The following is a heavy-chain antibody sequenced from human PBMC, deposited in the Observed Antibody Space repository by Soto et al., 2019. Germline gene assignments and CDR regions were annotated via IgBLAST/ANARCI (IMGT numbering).Heavy chain of an antibody. J-gene: IGHJ6*03. Sequence: GASVKVSCKASGGTFSSYTISWVRQAPGQGLEWMGRIIPILGIANYAQKFQGRVTITADKSTSTAYMELSSLRSEDTAVYYCAPDLTYYDIFPGDGVNYYYSYMAVWRKGTTVTVSS. D-gene: IGHD3-9*01. CDR1: GGTFSSYT. CDR2: IIPILGIA. CDR3: APDLTYYDIFPGDGVNYYYSYMAV. V-gene: IGHV1-69*02.